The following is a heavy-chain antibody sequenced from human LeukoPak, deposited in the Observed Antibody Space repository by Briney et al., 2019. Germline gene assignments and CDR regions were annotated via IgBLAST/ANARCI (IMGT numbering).Heavy chain of an antibody. V-gene: IGHV3-23*01. CDR2: ISESGENT. Sequence: GESLTLSCAASGFIFNSYAMNWVRQPPGRGLEWVSSISESGENTDYADSVQGRFTISRDNSQNTLYLQMNSLRADDTAVYYCAKQWVDCWGQGTLVTVSS. CDR3: AKQWVDC. J-gene: IGHJ4*02. D-gene: IGHD1-26*01. CDR1: GFIFNSYA.